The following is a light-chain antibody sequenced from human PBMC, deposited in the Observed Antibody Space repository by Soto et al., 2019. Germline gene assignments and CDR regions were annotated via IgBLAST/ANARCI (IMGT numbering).Light chain of an antibody. V-gene: IGKV1-5*01. Sequence: IQMTQSPSTLSASVGDRVTITCRASQSIPTWLAWYQQKPGKVPHLLIYDASSLESGVPSRFSGSVSGTEFTLTISSLQPDDFATYYCQQYKSYSTFGQGTKV. CDR2: DAS. CDR3: QQYKSYST. J-gene: IGKJ1*01. CDR1: QSIPTW.